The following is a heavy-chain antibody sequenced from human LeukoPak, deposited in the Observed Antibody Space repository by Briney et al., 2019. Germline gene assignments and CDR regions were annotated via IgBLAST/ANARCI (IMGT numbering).Heavy chain of an antibody. J-gene: IGHJ4*02. V-gene: IGHV3-30*03. Sequence: GGSLRLSCAASGFTFSSYSMNWVRQAPGKGLEWVAVISYDGSNKYYADSVKGRFTISRDNSKNTLYLQMNSLRAEDTAVYYCARERYYYDSSGPNFDYWGQGTLVTVSS. CDR2: ISYDGSNK. CDR3: ARERYYYDSSGPNFDY. D-gene: IGHD3-22*01. CDR1: GFTFSSYS.